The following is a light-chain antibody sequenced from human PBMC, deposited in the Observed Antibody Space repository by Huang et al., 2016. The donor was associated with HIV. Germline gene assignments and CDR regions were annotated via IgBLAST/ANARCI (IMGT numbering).Light chain of an antibody. Sequence: DIVMTQSPDSLAVSLGERATLNCKSNQSVLYTSNNKNYLAWSQQKPGQPPKLLIYWASTRESGVPDRFSGSGSGTDFTLTISSLQAEDVAIYFCHQYYKTPPTFGQGTKVEIK. CDR3: HQYYKTPPT. J-gene: IGKJ1*01. CDR2: WAS. CDR1: QSVLYTSNNKNY. V-gene: IGKV4-1*01.